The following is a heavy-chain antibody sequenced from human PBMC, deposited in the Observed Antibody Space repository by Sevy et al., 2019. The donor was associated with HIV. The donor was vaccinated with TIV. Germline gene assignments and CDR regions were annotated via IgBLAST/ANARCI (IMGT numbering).Heavy chain of an antibody. Sequence: GGSLRLSCKPSGFTFTSYAMNWVRQAPGKGLERVSTIYGSGGATYHADSVKGRFTISRDNSKNTLYLQMNSLRTEDTAVYYCAGGRYDSSGSFDAFDIWGQGTLVTVSS. V-gene: IGHV3-23*01. CDR1: GFTFTSYA. D-gene: IGHD3-22*01. J-gene: IGHJ3*02. CDR2: IYGSGGAT. CDR3: AGGRYDSSGSFDAFDI.